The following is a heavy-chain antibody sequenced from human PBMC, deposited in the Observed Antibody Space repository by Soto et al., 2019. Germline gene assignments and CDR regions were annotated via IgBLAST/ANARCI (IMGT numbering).Heavy chain of an antibody. Sequence: QVQLVQSGAEVKKPGSSVKVSCKASGGTFSSFTISGVRQAPGQVLVWMGSIIPILGIANYAQNFQGRVTITADKATNTASMELGSLRSEDTAVYYCASDDHRDYSASGSYSYYYGMDVWGQGTTVTVSS. CDR3: ASDDHRDYSASGSYSYYYGMDV. CDR1: GGTFSSFT. J-gene: IGHJ6*02. D-gene: IGHD3-10*01. V-gene: IGHV1-69*02. CDR2: IIPILGIA.